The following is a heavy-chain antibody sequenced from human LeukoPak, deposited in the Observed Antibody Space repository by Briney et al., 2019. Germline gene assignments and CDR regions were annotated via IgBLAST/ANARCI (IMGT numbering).Heavy chain of an antibody. D-gene: IGHD4-17*01. Sequence: PGGSLRLSCAASGFTFSSYRMHWVRQAPGKGLVWVSRINSDGSSTSYADSVKGRFTISRDNAKNTLYLQMNSLRAEDTAVYYCARDLAKVYGDYDNWFDPWGQGTLVTVSS. J-gene: IGHJ5*02. CDR2: INSDGSST. CDR1: GFTFSSYR. V-gene: IGHV3-74*01. CDR3: ARDLAKVYGDYDNWFDP.